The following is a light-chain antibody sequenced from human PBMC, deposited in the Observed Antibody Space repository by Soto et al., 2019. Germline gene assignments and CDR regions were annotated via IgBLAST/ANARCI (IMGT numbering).Light chain of an antibody. CDR3: AAWDDSLNAYV. CDR1: SSNIGSNT. Sequence: SVLTQPPSASGTPGQRVTISCSGSSSNIGSNTVNWYQQLPGTAPKLLIYSNNERPSGVPDRFSGSKSGTSASLAISGLQSEDEADFYCAAWDDSLNAYVIGTGTEVTVL. CDR2: SNN. J-gene: IGLJ1*01. V-gene: IGLV1-44*01.